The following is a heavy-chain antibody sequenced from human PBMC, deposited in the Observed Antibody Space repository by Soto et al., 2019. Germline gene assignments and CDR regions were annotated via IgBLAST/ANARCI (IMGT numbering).Heavy chain of an antibody. CDR1: GFSFSSYA. CDR3: AKEFYYDASGQYSDLYCDS. Sequence: EVLLLESGGGLTQPGGSLRLACAASGFSFSSYAISWVRQAPPQGLEWVSSISTRGGRTYYADSVKGRFSISRDNSANAVYLDMDNLRAEDTGIYYCAKEFYYDASGQYSDLYCDSWGQGALVTVSS. CDR2: ISTRGGRT. J-gene: IGHJ4*02. D-gene: IGHD3-22*01. V-gene: IGHV3-23*01.